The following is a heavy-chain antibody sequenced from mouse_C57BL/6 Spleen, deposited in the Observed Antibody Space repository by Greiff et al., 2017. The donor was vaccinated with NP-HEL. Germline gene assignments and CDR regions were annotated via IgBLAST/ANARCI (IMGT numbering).Heavy chain of an antibody. CDR1: GYTFTSYW. CDR3: ARLEVTTKETYAMDY. V-gene: IGHV1-64*01. D-gene: IGHD2-2*01. Sequence: QVQLQQPGAELVKPGASVKLSCKASGYTFTSYWMHWVKQRPGQGLEWIGMIHPNSGSTNYNEKFKSKATLTVDKSSSTAYMQLSSLTSEDSAVYYCARLEVTTKETYAMDYWGQGTSVTVSS. CDR2: IHPNSGST. J-gene: IGHJ4*01.